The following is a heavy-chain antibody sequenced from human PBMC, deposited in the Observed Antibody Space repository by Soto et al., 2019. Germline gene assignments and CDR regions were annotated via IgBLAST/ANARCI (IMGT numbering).Heavy chain of an antibody. CDR2: IYYSGST. Sequence: QLQLQESGPGLVKPSETLSLTCTVSGGSISSSSYYWGWIRQPSGKGLEGIGSIYYSGSTYYNPSLKSRVTISVDTSKNQFSLKLSSVTAADTAVYYCARRSVEQTTDTSDYWGQGTLVTVSS. CDR3: ARRSVEQTTDTSDY. V-gene: IGHV4-39*01. J-gene: IGHJ4*02. CDR1: GGSISSSSYY. D-gene: IGHD4-17*01.